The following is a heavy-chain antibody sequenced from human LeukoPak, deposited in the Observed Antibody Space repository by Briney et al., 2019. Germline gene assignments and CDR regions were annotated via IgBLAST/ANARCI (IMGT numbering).Heavy chain of an antibody. CDR3: ARVQTNSWNYEEDWFDP. CDR2: IYTSGST. V-gene: IGHV4-61*02. J-gene: IGHJ5*02. CDR1: GGSIRSGSYY. D-gene: IGHD1-7*01. Sequence: PSETLSLTCTVSGGSIRSGSYYWSWIRQPAGKGLEWIGRIYTSGSTNYNPSLKSRVTISVDTSKNQFSLKLSSVTAADTAVYYCARVQTNSWNYEEDWFDPWGQGTLVTVSS.